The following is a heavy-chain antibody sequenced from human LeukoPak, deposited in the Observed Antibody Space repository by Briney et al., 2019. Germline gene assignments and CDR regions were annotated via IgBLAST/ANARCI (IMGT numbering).Heavy chain of an antibody. J-gene: IGHJ1*01. Sequence: SETLSLTCAVYGGSFSGYYWSWIRQPPGKGLEWIGEINHSGSTNYNPSLKSRVTISVDTSKNQFSLKLSSVTAADTAVYYCARAAGPYGDPQYFQHWGQGTLVTVSS. D-gene: IGHD4-17*01. V-gene: IGHV4-34*01. CDR2: INHSGST. CDR1: GGSFSGYY. CDR3: ARAAGPYGDPQYFQH.